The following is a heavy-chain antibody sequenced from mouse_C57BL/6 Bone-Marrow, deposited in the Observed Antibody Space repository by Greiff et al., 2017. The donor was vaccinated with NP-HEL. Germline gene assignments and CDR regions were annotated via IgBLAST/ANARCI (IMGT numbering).Heavy chain of an antibody. CDR1: GFTFSDYG. Sequence: DVHLVESGGGLVKPGGSLKLSCAASGFTFSDYGMHWVRQAPEKGLEWVAYISSGSSTIYYADTVKGRFTISRDNAKNTLFLQMTSLRSEDTAMYYCARKVSLPFWYFDVWGTGTTVTVSS. CDR3: ARKVSLPFWYFDV. CDR2: ISSGSSTI. J-gene: IGHJ1*03. D-gene: IGHD1-3*01. V-gene: IGHV5-17*01.